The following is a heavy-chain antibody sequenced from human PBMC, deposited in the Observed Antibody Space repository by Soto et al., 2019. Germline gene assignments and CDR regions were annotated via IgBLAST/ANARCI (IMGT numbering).Heavy chain of an antibody. CDR3: ARWRAAGDNWFDP. Sequence: SETRSLTCTVSGGSISSSSYYWGWIRQPPGKGLEWIGSIYYSGSTYYNPSLKSRVTISVDTSKNQFSLKLSSVTAADTAVYYCARWRAAGDNWFDPWGQGTLVTVSS. V-gene: IGHV4-39*07. CDR1: GGSISSSSYY. CDR2: IYYSGST. J-gene: IGHJ5*02. D-gene: IGHD6-13*01.